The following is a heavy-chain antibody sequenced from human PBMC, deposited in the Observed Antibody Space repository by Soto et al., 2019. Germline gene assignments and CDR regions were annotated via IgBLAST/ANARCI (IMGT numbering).Heavy chain of an antibody. D-gene: IGHD5-12*01. Sequence: SVKVSGKASGGTFSSYTISWVRQAPGQGLEWMGGIIPILDTTNYAQNFQGRVTITADKSTSTAFMELSSLRSEDTAVYYCATSHSGYDYVFHCWGQGTLVTVSS. CDR3: ATSHSGYDYVFHC. CDR2: IIPILDTT. CDR1: GGTFSSYT. V-gene: IGHV1-69*06. J-gene: IGHJ4*02.